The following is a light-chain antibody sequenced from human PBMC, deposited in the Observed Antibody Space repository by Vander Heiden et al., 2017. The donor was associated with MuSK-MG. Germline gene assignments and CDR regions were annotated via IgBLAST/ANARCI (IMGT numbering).Light chain of an antibody. CDR3: HWDYNLPIT. CDR2: DAS. V-gene: IGKV1-33*01. Sequence: DIQMTQSPSSLSASVGDRVTITCQASQDISNYLNWYQQKPGIAPKLLIYDASNLETGVPSRFTGSGSGTDFTFTISSLHPEDFATYYSHWDYNLPITFGQGTQLEIK. J-gene: IGKJ5*01. CDR1: QDISNY.